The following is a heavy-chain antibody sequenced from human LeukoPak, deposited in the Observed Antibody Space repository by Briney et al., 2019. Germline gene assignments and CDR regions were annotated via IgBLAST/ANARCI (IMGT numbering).Heavy chain of an antibody. Sequence: GRSLRLSCAASGFTFSSYAMHWVRQAPGKGLEWVAVISYDGSNKYYADSVKGRFTISRDNSKNTLYLQMNSLRAEDTAVYYCARDLYYYGSGSYYFDYWGQGTLVTVSS. CDR2: ISYDGSNK. V-gene: IGHV3-30-3*01. J-gene: IGHJ4*02. CDR3: ARDLYYYGSGSYYFDY. D-gene: IGHD3-10*01. CDR1: GFTFSSYA.